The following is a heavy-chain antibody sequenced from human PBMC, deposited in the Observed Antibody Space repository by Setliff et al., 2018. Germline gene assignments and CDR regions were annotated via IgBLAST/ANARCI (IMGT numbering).Heavy chain of an antibody. Sequence: PGESLKISCAASGFTFSNCWVSWVRQAPGKGLEWLASINPDASEKYYVDSVKGRFTISRDNAKNSLYLQMNSLRAEDTAVYYCARENYYVSSGYYYGVDYWGQGTLVTVSS. CDR1: GFTFSNCW. CDR2: INPDASEK. V-gene: IGHV3-7*03. J-gene: IGHJ4*02. D-gene: IGHD3-22*01. CDR3: ARENYYVSSGYYYGVDY.